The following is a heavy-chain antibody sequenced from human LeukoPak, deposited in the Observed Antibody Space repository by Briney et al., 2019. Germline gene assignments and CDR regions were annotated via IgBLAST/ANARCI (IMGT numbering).Heavy chain of an antibody. V-gene: IGHV4-34*01. CDR3: ARGIAARPGYYWFDP. Sequence: SETLSLTCAVYGGSFSGYYWSWIRQPPGKGLEWIGEINHSGSTNYNPSLKSRVTISVDTSKNQFSLKLNSVTAADTAVYYCARGIAARPGYYWFDPWGQGTLVTVSS. CDR1: GGSFSGYY. J-gene: IGHJ5*02. CDR2: INHSGST. D-gene: IGHD6-6*01.